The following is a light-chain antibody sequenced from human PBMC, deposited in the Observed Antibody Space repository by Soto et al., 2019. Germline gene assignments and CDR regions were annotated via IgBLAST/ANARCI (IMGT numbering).Light chain of an antibody. CDR2: EVS. Sequence: QSVLTQPASVSGSPGQSITISCTGTSSDVGGYNYVSWYQQHPGKAPKLMIYEVSNRPSGVSNRFSASKSGNTASLTISGLQAEDEADYYCSSFTSSSTLPFVFGTGTQLTVL. CDR3: SSFTSSSTLPFV. CDR1: SSDVGGYNY. V-gene: IGLV2-14*01. J-gene: IGLJ7*01.